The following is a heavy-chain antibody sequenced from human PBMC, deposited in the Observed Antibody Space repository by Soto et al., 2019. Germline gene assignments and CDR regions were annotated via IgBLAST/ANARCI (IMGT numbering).Heavy chain of an antibody. Sequence: EVQLVESGGGLVQPGRSLRLSCAASGFTFDDYAMHWVRQAPGKGLEWVSGISWNSGSIGYADSVKGRFTISRDNAKNSLYLQMNSLRAEDTALYYCRVISSFDYYYYYYMDVWGKGTTVTVSS. J-gene: IGHJ6*03. CDR3: RVISSFDYYYYYYMDV. D-gene: IGHD3-10*01. V-gene: IGHV3-9*01. CDR2: ISWNSGSI. CDR1: GFTFDDYA.